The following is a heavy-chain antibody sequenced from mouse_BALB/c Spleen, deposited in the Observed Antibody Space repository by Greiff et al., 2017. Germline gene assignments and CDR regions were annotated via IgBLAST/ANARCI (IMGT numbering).Heavy chain of an antibody. CDR3: TTYYCDYYFDY. V-gene: IGHV1-69*02. Sequence: QVQLQQPGAELVRPGPSVKLSCKASGYTFTSYWINWVKQRPGQGLEWIGNIYPSDSYTNYNQKFKDKATLTVDNSSSTAYMQLSSPTSEDSAVYYCTTYYCDYYFDYGGQGTTLTVSS. CDR1: GYTFTSYW. J-gene: IGHJ2*01. D-gene: IGHD2-13*01. CDR2: IYPSDSYT.